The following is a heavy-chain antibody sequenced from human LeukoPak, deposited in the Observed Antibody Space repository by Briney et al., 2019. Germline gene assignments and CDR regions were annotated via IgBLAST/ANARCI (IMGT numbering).Heavy chain of an antibody. CDR3: ARILAATAGSMDV. Sequence: SETLSLTCTVSGGSISSYYWSWIRQPPGKGLEWIGYIYSSGSTNYNPSLKSRVTISEDTSKNQFSLNLTSVTAADTAVYYCARILAATAGSMDVWGRGTTVTVSS. CDR2: IYSSGST. CDR1: GGSISSYY. V-gene: IGHV4-59*01. J-gene: IGHJ6*03. D-gene: IGHD1-14*01.